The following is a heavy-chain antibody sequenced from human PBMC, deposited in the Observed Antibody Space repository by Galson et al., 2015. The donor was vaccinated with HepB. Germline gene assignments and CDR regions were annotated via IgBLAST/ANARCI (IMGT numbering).Heavy chain of an antibody. CDR2: ISTDGSSI. Sequence: SLWMHWVRQAPGKGPVWVSRISTDGSSISYADSVKGRFTTSRDNAKNTLYLQMNSLRAEDTAVYYCARLIHFPGIGVDYWGQGTLVTGSS. CDR3: ARLIHFPGIGVDY. CDR1: SLW. J-gene: IGHJ4*02. V-gene: IGHV3-74*01. D-gene: IGHD3-10*01.